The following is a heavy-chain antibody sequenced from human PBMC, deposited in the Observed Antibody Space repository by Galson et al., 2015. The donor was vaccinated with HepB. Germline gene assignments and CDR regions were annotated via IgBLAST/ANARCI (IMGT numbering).Heavy chain of an antibody. Sequence: SLRLSCAASGFTVSSNYMSWVRQAPGKGLEWVSVIYSGGSTYYADSVRGRFTISRDNSKNTLYLQMNSLRAEDTAVYYCARGQWDSAPLDYWGQGTLVTVSS. CDR3: ARGQWDSAPLDY. V-gene: IGHV3-53*01. CDR1: GFTVSSNY. CDR2: IYSGGST. D-gene: IGHD1-26*01. J-gene: IGHJ4*02.